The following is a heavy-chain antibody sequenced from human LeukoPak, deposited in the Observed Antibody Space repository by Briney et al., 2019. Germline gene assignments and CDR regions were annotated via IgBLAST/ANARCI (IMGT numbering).Heavy chain of an antibody. CDR2: ISGSGDST. D-gene: IGHD2-15*01. V-gene: IGHV3-23*01. J-gene: IGHJ6*02. CDR3: ATTPYCSGGSCYFYYGLDV. CDR1: GFTFSSYA. Sequence: PGGSLRLSCGASGFTFSSYAMSWVRQAPGKGLEWVSTISGSGDSTYYADSVKGRFTISRDNAKTSLYLQMNSLRAEDTAVYYCATTPYCSGGSCYFYYGLDVWGQGTTVTVSS.